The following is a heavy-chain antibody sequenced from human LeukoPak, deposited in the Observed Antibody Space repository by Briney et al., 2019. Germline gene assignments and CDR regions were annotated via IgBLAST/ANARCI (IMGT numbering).Heavy chain of an antibody. CDR3: VRGGIASAFDI. CDR1: GFIFSSNW. J-gene: IGHJ3*02. CDR2: IISNENSA. Sequence: GTSLRLSCAASGFIFSSNWMHWVRQAPGKGLVWVSRIISNENSATYADSVKGRFTISRDNAKNTLYLQMNSLRAEDTAVYYCVRGGIASAFDIWGQGTMVTVSS. V-gene: IGHV3-74*01. D-gene: IGHD6-13*01.